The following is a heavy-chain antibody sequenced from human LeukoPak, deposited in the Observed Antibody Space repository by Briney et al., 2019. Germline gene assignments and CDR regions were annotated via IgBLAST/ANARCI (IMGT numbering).Heavy chain of an antibody. V-gene: IGHV3-23*01. D-gene: IGHD4-17*01. Sequence: PGGSLRLSCAASGFTFSSYAMSWVRQAPGKGLEWVSAISGSGGSTYYADSVKGRFTISRDNSKNTLYLQMNSLRAEDTAVYYCAKFGRHFTVTTRSYFDYWGQGTLVTVSS. CDR1: GFTFSSYA. CDR2: ISGSGGST. CDR3: AKFGRHFTVTTRSYFDY. J-gene: IGHJ4*02.